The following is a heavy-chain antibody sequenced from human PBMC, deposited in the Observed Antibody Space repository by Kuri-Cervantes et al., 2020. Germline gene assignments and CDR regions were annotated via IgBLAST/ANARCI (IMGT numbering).Heavy chain of an antibody. Sequence: GESLKISCAASGFTFSSYGMHWVRQAPGKGLEWVAFIRYDGSNKYYADSVKGRFTISRDNSKNTLYLQMNSLKTEDTAVYYCAYNGSYSSVGEEENDYWGQGTLVTVSS. D-gene: IGHD1-26*01. CDR2: IRYDGSNK. CDR1: GFTFSSYG. J-gene: IGHJ4*02. V-gene: IGHV3-30*02. CDR3: AYNGSYSSVGEEENDY.